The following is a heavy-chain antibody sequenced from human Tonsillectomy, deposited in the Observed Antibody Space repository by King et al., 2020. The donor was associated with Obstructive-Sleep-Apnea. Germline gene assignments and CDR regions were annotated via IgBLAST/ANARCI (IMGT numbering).Heavy chain of an antibody. Sequence: LPLQESGPGLVKPSETLSLTCTVSGGSISSYYWSWIRQPPGKGLEWIGYINNSGGTNYNPSLKSRVTISVDTSKNQYSLRLSSVTAADTARYYCAREGVRGVYAMDVWGQGTTVTVSS. CDR2: INNSGGT. J-gene: IGHJ6*02. D-gene: IGHD3-10*01. V-gene: IGHV4-59*01. CDR1: GGSISSYY. CDR3: AREGVRGVYAMDV.